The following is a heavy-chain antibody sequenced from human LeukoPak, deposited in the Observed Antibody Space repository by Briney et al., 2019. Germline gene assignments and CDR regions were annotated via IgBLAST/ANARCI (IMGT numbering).Heavy chain of an antibody. CDR2: IYYSGST. CDR1: GGSISSGGYY. J-gene: IGHJ4*02. CDR3: ARNLGGYDRQFDY. D-gene: IGHD5-12*01. Sequence: PSETLSLTCTVSGGSISSGGYYWSWIRQHPGKGLEWIGYIYYSGSTNYNPSLKSRVTISVDTSKNQFSLKLSSVTAADTAVYYCARNLGGYDRQFDYWGQGTLVTVSS. V-gene: IGHV4-61*08.